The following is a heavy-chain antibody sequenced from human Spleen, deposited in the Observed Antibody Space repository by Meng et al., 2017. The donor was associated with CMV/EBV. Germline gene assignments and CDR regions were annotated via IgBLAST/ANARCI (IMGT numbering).Heavy chain of an antibody. Sequence: LSCAASGFSFRSHGMHWVRQAPGKGLEWVALISFDGNYKYYGDSVKGRFTISRDNSKNTLYLQMNSPRSEDTAVYYCANYYGSGRVDYWGQGTLVTVSS. CDR2: ISFDGNYK. J-gene: IGHJ4*02. D-gene: IGHD3-10*01. CDR1: GFSFRSHG. CDR3: ANYYGSGRVDY. V-gene: IGHV3-30*18.